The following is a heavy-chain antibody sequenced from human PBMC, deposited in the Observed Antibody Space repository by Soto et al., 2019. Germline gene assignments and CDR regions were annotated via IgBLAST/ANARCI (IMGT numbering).Heavy chain of an antibody. Sequence: GGSLRLSCAASGFTFSTYAMSWVRQAPGKGLEWVSTVSNSGGSTYYADSVKGRFTISRDNSKNTLYLQMNSLRAEDTAVYYCAKVWATVTLDCWGQGTLVTVSS. J-gene: IGHJ4*02. D-gene: IGHD4-4*01. CDR3: AKVWATVTLDC. CDR1: GFTFSTYA. CDR2: VSNSGGST. V-gene: IGHV3-23*01.